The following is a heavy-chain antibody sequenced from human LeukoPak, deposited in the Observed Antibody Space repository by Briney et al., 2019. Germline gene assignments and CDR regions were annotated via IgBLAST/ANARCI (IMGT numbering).Heavy chain of an antibody. J-gene: IGHJ6*04. D-gene: IGHD3-10*01. CDR2: IWYDGSNK. Sequence: GGSLRLSCAASGFTFSSYGMHWVRQAPGKGLEWAAVIWYDGSNKYYADSVKGRFTISRDNSRNTLYLQMNSLRAEDTAVYYCARESRSKYYYGSGSYCIYYYYGMDVWGKGTTVTVSS. CDR1: GFTFSSYG. CDR3: ARESRSKYYYGSGSYCIYYYYGMDV. V-gene: IGHV3-33*01.